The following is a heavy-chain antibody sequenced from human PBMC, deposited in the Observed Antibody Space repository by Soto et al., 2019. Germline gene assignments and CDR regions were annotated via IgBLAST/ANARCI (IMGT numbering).Heavy chain of an antibody. V-gene: IGHV3-48*03. CDR1: GVTFSRFE. CDR3: AGRYCTDGACRVGVSDF. CDR2: ISSDGANI. J-gene: IGHJ4*02. Sequence: EVQLVESGGGLVQPGGSLRLSCVASGVTFSRFEVNWVRQVPGQGLEWVSYISSDGANIYYADSVRGRFTFSRDNADNSLYLQMNSLRAEDTAVYYCAGRYCTDGACRVGVSDFWGQGTLVTVSS. D-gene: IGHD2-8*01.